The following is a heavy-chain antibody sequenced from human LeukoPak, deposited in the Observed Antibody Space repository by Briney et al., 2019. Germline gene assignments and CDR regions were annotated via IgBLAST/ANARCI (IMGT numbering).Heavy chain of an antibody. Sequence: SETLSLTRTVTAYSISSGYYWGWIRQPPGKGLECIGGVYHSGSTFYNPSLKSRVTISADTSKNQLSLKLNSVTAADTAVYYCARHWGNGHGTGAGPIDYWGQGTLVTVSS. J-gene: IGHJ4*02. V-gene: IGHV4-38-2*02. CDR3: ARHWGNGHGTGAGPIDY. CDR1: AYSISSGYY. D-gene: IGHD3/OR15-3a*01. CDR2: VYHSGST.